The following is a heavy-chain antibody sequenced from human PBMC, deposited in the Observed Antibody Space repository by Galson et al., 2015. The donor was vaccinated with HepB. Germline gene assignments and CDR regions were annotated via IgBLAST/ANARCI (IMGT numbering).Heavy chain of an antibody. V-gene: IGHV3-30*03. CDR1: GFTLSSYA. CDR3: ARDSGYVSGWYAGRGGLDY. J-gene: IGHJ4*02. D-gene: IGHD6-19*01. CDR2: ISYDGRNQ. Sequence: SLRLSCAASGFTLSSYAIHWVRQAPGKGLEWVTVISYDGRNQNYADSVMGRFTISRDNSKDTVYLQMSSLRADDTAVYYWARDSGYVSGWYAGRGGLDYWGQGTLVTVTS.